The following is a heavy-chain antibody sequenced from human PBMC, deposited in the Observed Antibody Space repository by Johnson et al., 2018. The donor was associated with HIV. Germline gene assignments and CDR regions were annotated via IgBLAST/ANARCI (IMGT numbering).Heavy chain of an antibody. J-gene: IGHJ3*01. D-gene: IGHD6-13*01. V-gene: IGHV3-30*03. CDR1: AFMFSSYD. Sequence: VESGGGVVQPGRSLRLSFAASAFMFSSYDMHWVRQAPGKGLEWVAILSYDLRNEDYGDSVKGRFSISRDNSNNTLFLQMNRLKSEDTAVYYCARSSTGQLFPGFDLWGRGTMVTVSS. CDR2: LSYDLRNE. CDR3: ARSSTGQLFPGFDL.